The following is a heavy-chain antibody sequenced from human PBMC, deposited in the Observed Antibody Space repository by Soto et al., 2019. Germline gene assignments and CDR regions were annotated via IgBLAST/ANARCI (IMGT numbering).Heavy chain of an antibody. CDR1: GGSISNYY. J-gene: IGHJ4*02. Sequence: SETLSLTCTVSGGSISNYYWSWIRQPPGKGLEWIGYIYYSGSANYNPSLKSRVTISVDTSKNQFSLKLSSVTAADTAVYYCARAGATTDSYFWGQRTLVTVSS. V-gene: IGHV4-59*01. D-gene: IGHD1-26*01. CDR2: IYYSGSA. CDR3: ARAGATTDSYF.